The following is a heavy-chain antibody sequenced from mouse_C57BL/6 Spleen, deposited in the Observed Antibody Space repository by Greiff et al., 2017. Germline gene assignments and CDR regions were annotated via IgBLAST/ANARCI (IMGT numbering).Heavy chain of an antibody. D-gene: IGHD3-3*01. J-gene: IGHJ2*01. CDR3: ARGAGYYFDY. CDR1: GYTFTSYW. Sequence: QVQLQQPGAELVRPGSSVKLSCKASGYTFTSYWMHWVKQRPIQGLEWIGNINPSDSETHYNQKFKDKATLTVDKSSSTAYMQLSSLTSEDSAVYYCARGAGYYFDYWGQGTTLTVSS. V-gene: IGHV1-52*01. CDR2: INPSDSET.